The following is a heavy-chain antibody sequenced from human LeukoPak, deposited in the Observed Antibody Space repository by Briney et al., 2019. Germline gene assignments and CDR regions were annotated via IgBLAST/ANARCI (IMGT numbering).Heavy chain of an antibody. CDR2: IGQDGTET. CDR3: AIPPSYDGSRYYQAY. V-gene: IGHV3-7*01. J-gene: IGHJ4*02. Sequence: PGGSLRLSCAASGISFASYWVTWVRQAPGKGLEWVAIIGQDGTETVYVGSVKGRFTISRDNARKLLFLQMNSLRADDTAVYYCAIPPSYDGSRYYQAYWGQETLVSVSS. CDR1: GISFASYW. D-gene: IGHD3-22*01.